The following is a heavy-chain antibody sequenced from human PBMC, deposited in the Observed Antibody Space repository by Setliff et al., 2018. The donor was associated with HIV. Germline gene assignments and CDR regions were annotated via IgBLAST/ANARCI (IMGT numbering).Heavy chain of an antibody. Sequence: ASVKVSCKASGGTFRRSAVSWVRQAPGRGLEWMGGIIPMFGTTNFAQKFQDRVTITADKSTDTAYMELSSLRSEDTAVYYCARAQYQLLEPPTYNWFDPWGQGTLVTVSS. J-gene: IGHJ5*02. CDR3: ARAQYQLLEPPTYNWFDP. CDR1: GGTFRRSA. V-gene: IGHV1-69*06. D-gene: IGHD2-2*01. CDR2: IIPMFGTT.